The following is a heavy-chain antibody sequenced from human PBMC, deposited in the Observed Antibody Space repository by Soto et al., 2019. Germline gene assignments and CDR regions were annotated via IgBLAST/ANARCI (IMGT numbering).Heavy chain of an antibody. Sequence: EVQLVESGGGLVQPGRSLRLSCAASGFTFDDYAMHWVRRVPGKGLEWVSSISWNSNIIGYVDSVKGRFTISRDNAKNSLYLQMNSLRPEDTALYYCAKGGPDGFCSGGRCYFDYWGQGTRVTVSS. CDR1: GFTFDDYA. V-gene: IGHV3-9*01. CDR3: AKGGPDGFCSGGRCYFDY. CDR2: ISWNSNII. J-gene: IGHJ4*02. D-gene: IGHD2-15*01.